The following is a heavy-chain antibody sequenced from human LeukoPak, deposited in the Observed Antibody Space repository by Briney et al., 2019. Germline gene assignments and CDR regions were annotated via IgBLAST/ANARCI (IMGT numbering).Heavy chain of an antibody. V-gene: IGHV3-23*01. Sequence: GGSLRLSCAASGFTFSSYEMNWVRQAPGKGLEWVSAISGSGGSTYYADSVKGRFTISRDNSKNTLYLQMNSLRAEDTAVYYCAKTSNRLSGYFDYWGQGTLVTVSS. J-gene: IGHJ4*02. CDR1: GFTFSSYE. CDR2: ISGSGGST. D-gene: IGHD1-14*01. CDR3: AKTSNRLSGYFDY.